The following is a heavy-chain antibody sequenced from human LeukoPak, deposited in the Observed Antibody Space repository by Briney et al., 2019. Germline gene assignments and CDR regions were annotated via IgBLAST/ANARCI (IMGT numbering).Heavy chain of an antibody. CDR3: ARVGGSYYFDY. CDR2: IYTSGST. V-gene: IGHV4-4*07. D-gene: IGHD1-26*01. CDR1: GGSINSY. Sequence: PSETLSLTCTVSGGSINSYWSWIRQPAGKGLEWIGRIYTSGSTNYNPSLKSRVTISVDTSKNQFSLKLSSVTAADTAVYYCARVGGSYYFDYWGQGTLVTVSS. J-gene: IGHJ4*02.